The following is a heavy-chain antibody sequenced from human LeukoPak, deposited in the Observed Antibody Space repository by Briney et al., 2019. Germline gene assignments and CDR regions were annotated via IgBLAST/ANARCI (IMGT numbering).Heavy chain of an antibody. CDR3: ARLPYSSSPHFDL. CDR2: IYYSGST. CDR1: GGSISSYY. D-gene: IGHD6-13*01. V-gene: IGHV4-59*08. Sequence: PSETLSLTCTVSGGSISSYYWSWIRQPLGKGLEWIGYIYYSGSTNYNPSLKSRVTISVDTSKNQFSLKLSSVTAADTAVYYCARLPYSSSPHFDLWGRGTLVTVSS. J-gene: IGHJ2*01.